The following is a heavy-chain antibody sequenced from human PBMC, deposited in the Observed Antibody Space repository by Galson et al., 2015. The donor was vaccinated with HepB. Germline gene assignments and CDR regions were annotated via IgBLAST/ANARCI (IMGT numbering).Heavy chain of an antibody. CDR2: IYSGGST. V-gene: IGHV3-53*05. Sequence: SLRLSCAASGFTVSSNYMSWVRQAPGKGLEWVSVIYSGGSTYYADSVKGRFTISRDNSKNTLYLQMNSLRAEDTALYYCAKDSQTTVVTPLSAFDIWGQGTMVTVSS. D-gene: IGHD4-23*01. CDR1: GFTVSSNY. J-gene: IGHJ3*02. CDR3: AKDSQTTVVTPLSAFDI.